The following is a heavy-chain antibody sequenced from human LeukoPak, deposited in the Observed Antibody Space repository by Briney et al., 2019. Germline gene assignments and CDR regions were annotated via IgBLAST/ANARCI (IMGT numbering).Heavy chain of an antibody. CDR2: ISPSGGST. CDR1: GYTFTSNY. V-gene: IGHV1-46*01. J-gene: IGHJ5*02. CDR3: ARDNSVRDEAWWLNP. D-gene: IGHD5-24*01. Sequence: ASVKVSCKAFGYTFTSNYMHWVRQAPGQGPEWMGVISPSGGSTNYAQKFQGRVTLTRDMSTSTDYLELSSLRSEDTAVYCCARDNSVRDEAWWLNPWGQGTLVTVSS.